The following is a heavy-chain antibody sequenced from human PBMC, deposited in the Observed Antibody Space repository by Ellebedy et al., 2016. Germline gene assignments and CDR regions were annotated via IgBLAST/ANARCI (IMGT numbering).Heavy chain of an antibody. D-gene: IGHD3-10*01. CDR2: INSDGSST. J-gene: IGHJ6*02. Sequence: GGSLRLXXAASGFTFSSYWMHWVRQAPGKGLVWVSRINSDGSSTSYADSVKGRFTISRDNAKNTLYLQMNSLRAEDTAVYYCAKEPDRITMVGHVWGQGTTVTVSS. CDR1: GFTFSSYW. CDR3: AKEPDRITMVGHV. V-gene: IGHV3-74*01.